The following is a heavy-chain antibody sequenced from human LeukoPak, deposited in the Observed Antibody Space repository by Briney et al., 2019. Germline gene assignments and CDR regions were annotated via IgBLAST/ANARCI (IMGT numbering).Heavy chain of an antibody. CDR3: AKAGFTVAYFDY. CDR2: IWYDGSNK. Sequence: GGSLRLSCAASGFTFSSYGMHRVRQAPGKGLEWVAVIWYDGSNKYYVDSVKGRFTISRDNSKNTLYLQMNSLRAEDTAVYYCAKAGFTVAYFDYRGQGTLVTVSS. J-gene: IGHJ4*02. V-gene: IGHV3-33*06. CDR1: GFTFSSYG. D-gene: IGHD4-23*01.